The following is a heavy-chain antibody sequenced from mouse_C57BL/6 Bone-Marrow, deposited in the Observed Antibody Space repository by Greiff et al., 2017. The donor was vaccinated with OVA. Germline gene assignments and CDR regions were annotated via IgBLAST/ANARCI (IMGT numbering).Heavy chain of an antibody. J-gene: IGHJ4*01. V-gene: IGHV1-81*01. D-gene: IGHD2-10*02. CDR2: IYPRSGNT. CDR3: ARSVWLGYYAMDY. CDR1: GYTFTSYG. Sequence: VQLQQSGAELARPGASVKLSCKASGYTFTSYGISWVKQRTGLGLEWIGEIYPRSGNTYYNEKFKGKATLTADKSSSTAYMELRSLTSEDSAVYFCARSVWLGYYAMDYWGQGTSVTVSS.